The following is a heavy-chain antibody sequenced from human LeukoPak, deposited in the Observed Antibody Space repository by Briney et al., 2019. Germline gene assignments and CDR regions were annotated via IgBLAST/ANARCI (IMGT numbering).Heavy chain of an antibody. J-gene: IGHJ4*02. CDR1: GGSFSGYY. D-gene: IGHD3-22*01. CDR3: ARGRRYYYDSSGYFF. Sequence: SETLSLTCAVYGGSFSGYYWRWIRQPPGKGLEWIGEINHSGSTNYNPSLKSRVTISVDTSKNQFSLKLSSVTAADTAVYYCARGRRYYYDSSGYFFWGQGTLVTVSS. CDR2: INHSGST. V-gene: IGHV4-34*01.